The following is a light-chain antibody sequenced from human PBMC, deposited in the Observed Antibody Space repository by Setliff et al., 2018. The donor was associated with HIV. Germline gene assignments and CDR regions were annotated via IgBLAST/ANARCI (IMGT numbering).Light chain of an antibody. J-gene: IGLJ3*02. CDR1: NSNIGSNT. V-gene: IGLV1-44*01. Sequence: QSVLTHPPSASGTPGQRVTISCSGSNSNIGSNTVNWYQQLPGTAPKLLIYSNNQRPSGVPDRFSGSKSGTSASLAISGLQSEDEADYYCAAWDDTLNGSWVFGGGTKVTVL. CDR2: SNN. CDR3: AAWDDTLNGSWV.